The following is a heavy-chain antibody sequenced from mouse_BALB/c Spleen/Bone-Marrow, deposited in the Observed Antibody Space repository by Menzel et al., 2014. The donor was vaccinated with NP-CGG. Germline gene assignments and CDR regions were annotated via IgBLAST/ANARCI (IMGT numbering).Heavy chain of an antibody. Sequence: VQLQQSGGGLVQPKGSLKLSCAASGFTFNTYAMNWVRQAPGKGLEWVARIRSKSNNYPTYYADSVKDKFTISRDDSQSMLYLQMNNLKTEDTSMYYCVTSAYFDVWGEGTPVTGSP. J-gene: IGHJ1*01. CDR3: VTSAYFDV. V-gene: IGHV10-1*02. CDR2: IRSKSNNYPT. CDR1: GFTFNTYA.